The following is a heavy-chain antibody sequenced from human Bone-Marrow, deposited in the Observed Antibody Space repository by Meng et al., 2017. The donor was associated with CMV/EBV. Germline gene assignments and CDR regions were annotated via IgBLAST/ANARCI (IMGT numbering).Heavy chain of an antibody. CDR3: ARLFKRLDIVVVPAAIEYYFDY. J-gene: IGHJ4*02. D-gene: IGHD2-2*03. Sequence: SVKVSCKASGGTFSSYAISWVRQAPGQGLEWMGGIIPIFGTANYAQKFQGRVTMTRDTSISTAYMELSRLRSDDTAVYYCARLFKRLDIVVVPAAIEYYFDYWGQGTLVTVSS. CDR1: GGTFSSYA. CDR2: IIPIFGTA. V-gene: IGHV1-69*05.